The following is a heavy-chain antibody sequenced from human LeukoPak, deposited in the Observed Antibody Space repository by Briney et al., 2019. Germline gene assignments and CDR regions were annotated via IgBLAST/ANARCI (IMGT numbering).Heavy chain of an antibody. Sequence: GGSLRLSCGASGFTFSSYAMHWVRQAPGKGLEWVVVISYDGSNKYYADSVKGRFTISRDNSKNTLYLQMNSLRAEDTAVYYCARDKIDPTPDYFDYWGQGTLVTVSS. J-gene: IGHJ4*02. CDR1: GFTFSSYA. D-gene: IGHD2-2*01. CDR3: ARDKIDPTPDYFDY. V-gene: IGHV3-30-3*01. CDR2: ISYDGSNK.